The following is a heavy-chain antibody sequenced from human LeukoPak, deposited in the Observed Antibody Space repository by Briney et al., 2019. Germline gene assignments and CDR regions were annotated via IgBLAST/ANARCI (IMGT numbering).Heavy chain of an antibody. V-gene: IGHV3-33*01. Sequence: GGSLRLSCAASGFTFSSYGMHWVRQAPGKGLEWVAVIWYDGSNKYYADSVKGRFTISRDNSKNTLYLQMNSLRAEDTAVYYCARDRLQGIYFDYWGQGTLVTVSS. CDR3: ARDRLQGIYFDY. J-gene: IGHJ4*02. CDR1: GFTFSSYG. D-gene: IGHD6-13*01. CDR2: IWYDGSNK.